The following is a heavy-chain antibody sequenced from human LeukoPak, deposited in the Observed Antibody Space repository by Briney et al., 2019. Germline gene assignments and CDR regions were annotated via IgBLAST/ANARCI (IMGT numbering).Heavy chain of an antibody. CDR3: TRSLGVVIHGGMDV. V-gene: IGHV4-34*01. Sequence: PSESLSLTCAVYGGSFSGYYWSCIRQPPGKGLEWIGEINHSGSTNYNPSLKSRVTISVDTSKNQFSLKLISVTAADTAVYYCTRSLGVVIHGGMDVWGQGTTVTVSS. D-gene: IGHD3-3*01. J-gene: IGHJ6*02. CDR2: INHSGST. CDR1: GGSFSGYY.